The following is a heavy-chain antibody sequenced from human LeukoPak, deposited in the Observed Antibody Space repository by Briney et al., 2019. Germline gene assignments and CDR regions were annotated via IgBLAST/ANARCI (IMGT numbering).Heavy chain of an antibody. J-gene: IGHJ5*02. D-gene: IGHD3-9*01. CDR1: GGSFSGYY. CDR2: IYYSGST. CDR3: ARDLPAKIDDILTGYRVEWGLRWFDP. Sequence: SETLSLTCAVYGGSFSGYYWSWIRQPPGKGLEWIGYIYYSGSTNYNPSLKSRVTISVDTSKNQFSLKLSSVTAADTAVYYCARDLPAKIDDILTGYRVEWGLRWFDPWGQGTLATVSS. V-gene: IGHV4-59*01.